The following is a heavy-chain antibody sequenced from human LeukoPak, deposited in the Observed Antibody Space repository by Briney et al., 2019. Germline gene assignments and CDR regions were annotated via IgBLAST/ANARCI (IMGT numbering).Heavy chain of an antibody. CDR3: ARDQGYSSSWYLENAFDI. D-gene: IGHD6-13*01. Sequence: PGGSLRLSCAASGFTFSSYSMNWVRQAPGKGLEWGSSISSSSSYIYYADSVKGRFTISRDNAKNSLYLQMNSLRAEDTAVYYCARDQGYSSSWYLENAFDIWGQGTMVTVSS. CDR1: GFTFSSYS. CDR2: ISSSSSYI. V-gene: IGHV3-21*01. J-gene: IGHJ3*02.